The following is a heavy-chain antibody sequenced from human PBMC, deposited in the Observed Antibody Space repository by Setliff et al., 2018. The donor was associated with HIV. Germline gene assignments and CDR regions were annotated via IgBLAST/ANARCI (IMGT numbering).Heavy chain of an antibody. CDR1: GGSVMSSVYY. J-gene: IGHJ5*02. D-gene: IGHD3-10*01. CDR2: ISFSGT. CDR3: APYADRESNRFDP. V-gene: IGHV4-39*01. Sequence: SETLSLTCSVSGGSVMSSVYYWAWIRQPPGKGLEWMGSISFSGTYLNPSLKSRVTISVDRSKDQFSLKITSVTAADTAVYYCAPYADRESNRFDPWGQVILVTVSS.